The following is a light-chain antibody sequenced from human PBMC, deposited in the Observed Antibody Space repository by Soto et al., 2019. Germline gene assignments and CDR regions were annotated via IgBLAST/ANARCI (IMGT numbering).Light chain of an antibody. CDR3: QQYDNSPIT. J-gene: IGKJ5*01. CDR2: GAS. V-gene: IGKV3-20*01. CDR1: QSISSSF. Sequence: EVVFTQSPGILSLSPGERASPSCGASQSISSSFLAWYQQKPGQAPRLLIYGASSRATGIPDRFSGTGSETDFNLTISRLEPEDFAVYYCQQYDNSPITFGQGTRLEIK.